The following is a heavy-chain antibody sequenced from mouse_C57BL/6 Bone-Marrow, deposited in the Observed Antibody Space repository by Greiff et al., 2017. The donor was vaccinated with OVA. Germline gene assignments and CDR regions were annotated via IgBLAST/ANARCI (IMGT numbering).Heavy chain of an antibody. J-gene: IGHJ2*01. V-gene: IGHV1-81*01. CDR3: ARGWLLNFDY. D-gene: IGHD2-3*01. CDR1: GYTFTSYG. CDR2: IYPRSGNT. Sequence: QVQLQQSGAELARPGASVKLSCKASGYTFTSYGISWVKQRTGQGLEWIGEIYPRSGNTYYNEKFKGKATLTADKSSSTAYMELRSLTSEDSAVYFCARGWLLNFDYGGQGTTLTVSS.